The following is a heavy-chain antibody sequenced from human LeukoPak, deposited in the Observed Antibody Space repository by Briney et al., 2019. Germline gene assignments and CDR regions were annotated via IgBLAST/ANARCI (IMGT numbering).Heavy chain of an antibody. CDR1: GYTFTGYY. D-gene: IGHD1-26*01. CDR3: AREGHLSSGSRLGGFDY. V-gene: IGHV1-2*02. Sequence: ASVKVSCKASGYTFTGYYMHWVRQAPAQGLEWMGRINPNGGVTKYAQKFQGRVTMTRDTSISTVYMELSSLRSEDTAVYYCAREGHLSSGSRLGGFDYWGQGTLVTVSS. J-gene: IGHJ4*02. CDR2: INPNGGVT.